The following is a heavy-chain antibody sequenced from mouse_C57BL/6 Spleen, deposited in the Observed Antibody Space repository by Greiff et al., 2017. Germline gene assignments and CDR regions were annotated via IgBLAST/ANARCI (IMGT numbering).Heavy chain of an antibody. Sequence: QVQLQQSGAELVRPGASVTLSCKASGYTFTDYEMHWVKQTPVHGLEWIGAIDPETGGTAYNQKFKGKAILTADKSSSTAYMELRSLTSEDSAVYDCTRRREGTGDVWGTGTTVTVSS. V-gene: IGHV1-15*01. CDR2: IDPETGGT. CDR3: TRRREGTGDV. D-gene: IGHD2-14*01. CDR1: GYTFTDYE. J-gene: IGHJ1*03.